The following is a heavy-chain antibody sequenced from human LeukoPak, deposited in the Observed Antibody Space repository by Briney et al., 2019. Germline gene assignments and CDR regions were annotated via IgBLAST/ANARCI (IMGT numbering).Heavy chain of an antibody. D-gene: IGHD6-19*01. J-gene: IGHJ4*02. V-gene: IGHV4-59*01. CDR2: IYYSGST. Sequence: PSETLSLTCTVSGGSISSYYWSWIRQPPGKGLEWIGYIYYSGSTNYNPSLKSRVTISVDTSKNQFSLKLSSVTAADAAVYYCARAGYSSGWSSFDYRGQGTLVTVSS. CDR3: ARAGYSSGWSSFDY. CDR1: GGSISSYY.